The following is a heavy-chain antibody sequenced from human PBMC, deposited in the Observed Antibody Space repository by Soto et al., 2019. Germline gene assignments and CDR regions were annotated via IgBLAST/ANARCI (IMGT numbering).Heavy chain of an antibody. V-gene: IGHV3-23*01. J-gene: IGHJ6*02. D-gene: IGHD1-26*01. CDR3: AKEGGGSYFLYYGMDV. Sequence: GGSLRLSCAASGFTFSSYAMSWVRQAPGKGLEWVSAISGSGGSTYYADSVKGRFTISRDNSKNTLYLQMNSLRAEDTAVYYCAKEGGGSYFLYYGMDVWGQGTTVTVSS. CDR1: GFTFSSYA. CDR2: ISGSGGST.